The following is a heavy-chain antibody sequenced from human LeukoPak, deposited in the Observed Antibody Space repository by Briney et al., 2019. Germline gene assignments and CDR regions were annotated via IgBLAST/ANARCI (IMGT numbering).Heavy chain of an antibody. CDR1: GHTFTSYG. CDR2: ISAYNGNT. Sequence: ASVKVSCKASGHTFTSYGISWVRQAPGQGLEWMGWISAYNGNTNYAQKLQGRVTMTTDTSTSTAYTELRSLRSDDTAVYYCARAETYYYDSSGYEIVGGFDYWGQGTLVTVSS. V-gene: IGHV1-18*01. CDR3: ARAETYYYDSSGYEIVGGFDY. D-gene: IGHD3-22*01. J-gene: IGHJ4*02.